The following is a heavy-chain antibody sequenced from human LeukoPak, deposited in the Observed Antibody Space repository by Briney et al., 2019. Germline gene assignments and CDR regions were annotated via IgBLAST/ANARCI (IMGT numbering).Heavy chain of an antibody. J-gene: IGHJ4*02. CDR3: TRLTSSGYYYDY. CDR2: IRSKANSYAT. V-gene: IGHV3-73*01. Sequence: GGSLKLSCAASGFTFSGSAMHWVRQASGNGLEWVGRIRSKANSYATAYAASVKGRFTISRDDSKNTAYLQMNSLKTEDTAVYYCTRLTSSGYYYDYWGQGTLVTVSS. D-gene: IGHD3-22*01. CDR1: GFTFSGSA.